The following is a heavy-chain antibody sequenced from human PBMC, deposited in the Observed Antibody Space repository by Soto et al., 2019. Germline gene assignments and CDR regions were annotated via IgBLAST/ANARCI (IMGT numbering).Heavy chain of an antibody. J-gene: IGHJ3*02. Sequence: ESLRLSCAASVFTFSSNYMSWVRQAPGKGLEWVSVIYSGGSTYYADSVKGRFTISRDNSKNTLYLQMNSLRAEDTAVYYCARGLAYGDDAFDIWGQGTMVT. V-gene: IGHV3-53*01. D-gene: IGHD3-10*01. CDR1: VFTFSSNY. CDR3: ARGLAYGDDAFDI. CDR2: IYSGGST.